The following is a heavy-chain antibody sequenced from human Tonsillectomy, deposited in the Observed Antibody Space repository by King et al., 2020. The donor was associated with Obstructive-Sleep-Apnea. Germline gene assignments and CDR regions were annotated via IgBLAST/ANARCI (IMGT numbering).Heavy chain of an antibody. CDR2: ISSSSSYI. CDR1: GFTFSSYS. V-gene: IGHV3-21*01. Sequence: VQLVESGGGLVKPGGSLRLSCAASGFTFSSYSMNWVRQAPGKGLEWVSSISSSSSYIYYADSVKGRFTISRDNAKNSLYLQMNSLRAEDTAVYYCARGRLRYFDWLSNFDYWGQGTLVTVSS. D-gene: IGHD3-9*01. J-gene: IGHJ4*02. CDR3: ARGRLRYFDWLSNFDY.